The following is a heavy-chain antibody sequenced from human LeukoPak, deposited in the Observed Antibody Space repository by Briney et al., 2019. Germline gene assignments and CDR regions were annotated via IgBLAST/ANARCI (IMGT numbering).Heavy chain of an antibody. D-gene: IGHD2-15*01. CDR1: GYTFTSYG. CDR3: ARGGRGVAGIVVVAAHFDY. V-gene: IGHV1-18*01. CDR2: ISAYNGNT. Sequence: ASVKVSCKASGYTFTSYGISWVRQAPGQGLEWMGWISAYNGNTNYAQKLQGRVTMTTDTSTSTAYMELWSLRSDDTAVYYCARGGRGVAGIVVVAAHFDYWGQGTLVTVSS. J-gene: IGHJ4*02.